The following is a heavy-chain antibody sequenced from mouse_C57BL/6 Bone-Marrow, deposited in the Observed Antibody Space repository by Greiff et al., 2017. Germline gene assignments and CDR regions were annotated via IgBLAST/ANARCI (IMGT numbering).Heavy chain of an antibody. CDR1: GYTFTSYW. Sequence: QVQLQQSGAELVKPGASVKMSCKASGYTFTSYWITWVKQRPGQGLEWIGDIYPGSGSTNYTEKFKSKATLTVDTSSSTAYMQLSSLTSEDSAVYYCARAGRDFDVWGTGTTVTVSS. J-gene: IGHJ1*03. V-gene: IGHV1-55*01. CDR2: IYPGSGST. CDR3: ARAGRDFDV.